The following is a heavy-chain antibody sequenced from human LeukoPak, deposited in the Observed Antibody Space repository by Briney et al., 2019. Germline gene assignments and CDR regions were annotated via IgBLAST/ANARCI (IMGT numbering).Heavy chain of an antibody. CDR2: IYPGDSDT. J-gene: IGHJ4*02. Sequence: PGESLKISSKASGYSFTNYWIGWVRQMPGKGLEWMGIIYPGDSDTRNSPSFQGQVTISADKSISTAYLQWSSLKASDTAMYYCASRSGDHDYFDYWGQGTLVTVSS. CDR1: GYSFTNYW. D-gene: IGHD7-27*01. V-gene: IGHV5-51*01. CDR3: ASRSGDHDYFDY.